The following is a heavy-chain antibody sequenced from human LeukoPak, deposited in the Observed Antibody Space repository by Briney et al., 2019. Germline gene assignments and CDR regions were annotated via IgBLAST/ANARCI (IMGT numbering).Heavy chain of an antibody. D-gene: IGHD6-13*01. CDR1: GYTFTGYY. CDR2: INSYNGNT. V-gene: IGHV1-18*04. Sequence: ASVKVSCKASGYTFTGYYMHWVRQAPGQGLEWMGWINSYNGNTNYAQKLQGRVSMTTDTSTSTTYMELRSLTSDDTAVYYCARAAIAGSYFDYWGQGTLVSVSS. J-gene: IGHJ4*02. CDR3: ARAAIAGSYFDY.